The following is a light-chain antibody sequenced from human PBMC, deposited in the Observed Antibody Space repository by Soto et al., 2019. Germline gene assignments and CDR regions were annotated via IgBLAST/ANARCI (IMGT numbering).Light chain of an antibody. J-gene: IGKJ4*01. CDR2: AAS. V-gene: IGKV1-9*01. CDR3: QRLSHA. CDR1: QGISNY. Sequence: IQLTQSPSSLSASVGDRVTITCRASQGISNYVAWYQQKPGKAPKLLIYAASTLQSGVPSRFSGSGSGTYFTLTISSLQPEDFATYYCQRLSHAFGGGTKVEIK.